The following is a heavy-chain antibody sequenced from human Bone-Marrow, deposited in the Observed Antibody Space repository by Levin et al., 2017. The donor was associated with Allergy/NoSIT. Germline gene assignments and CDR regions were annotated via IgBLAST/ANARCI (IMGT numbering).Heavy chain of an antibody. CDR3: ARDPMLEGYDSSGQGY. J-gene: IGHJ4*02. D-gene: IGHD3-22*01. CDR2: INPNSGGT. Sequence: GESLKISCKASGYTFTGYYMHWVRQAPGQGLEWMGWINPNSGGTNYAQKFQGRVTMTRDTSISTAYMELSRLRSDDTAVYYCARDPMLEGYDSSGQGYWGQGTLVTVSS. V-gene: IGHV1-2*02. CDR1: GYTFTGYY.